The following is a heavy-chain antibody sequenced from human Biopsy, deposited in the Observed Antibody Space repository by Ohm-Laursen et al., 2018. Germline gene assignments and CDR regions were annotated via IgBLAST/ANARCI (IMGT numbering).Heavy chain of an antibody. Sequence: RSLRLSCAAAGLSFSTYGMHWVRQAPGKGLEWVAVIWYDGSRKHYADSVKGRFTISRDNAKNTLFLQMNSLRAEDTAVYYCAKEETAYSSTSLDYWGQGTLVTVSS. CDR2: IWYDGSRK. V-gene: IGHV3-33*06. CDR1: GLSFSTYG. CDR3: AKEETAYSSTSLDY. D-gene: IGHD6-13*01. J-gene: IGHJ4*02.